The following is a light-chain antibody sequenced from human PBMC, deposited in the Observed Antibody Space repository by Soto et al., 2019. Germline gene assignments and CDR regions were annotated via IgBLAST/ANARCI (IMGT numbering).Light chain of an antibody. CDR3: QSYDSSLSGYV. Sequence: QSALTQPPSVSGAPGQRVTISCTGSSSNIGAGYDVHWYQQLPGTAPKLLIYGNSNRPSGVPDRFSGSKSGTSASLAITGLQAEDETDYYRQSYDSSLSGYVFGTGTTVTVL. CDR2: GNS. J-gene: IGLJ1*01. V-gene: IGLV1-40*01. CDR1: SSNIGAGYD.